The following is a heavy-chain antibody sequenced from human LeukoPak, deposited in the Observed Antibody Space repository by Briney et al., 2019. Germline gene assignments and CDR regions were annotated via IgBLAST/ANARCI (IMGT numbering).Heavy chain of an antibody. Sequence: SETLSLTCTVSGASISDLGHYWSWIRQRLGEGLEWIGFFDYRGATYYNPSLKSRLTISLDTSKNQFSLKLSSVTAADTAVYYCAREDSPNWFDPWGQGTLVTVSS. J-gene: IGHJ5*02. D-gene: IGHD2-15*01. CDR1: GASISDLGHY. CDR3: AREDSPNWFDP. CDR2: FDYRGAT. V-gene: IGHV4-31*03.